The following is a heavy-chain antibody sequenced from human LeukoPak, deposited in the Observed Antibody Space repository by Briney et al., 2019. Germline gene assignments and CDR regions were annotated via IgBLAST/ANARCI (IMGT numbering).Heavy chain of an antibody. CDR3: ARDQDFDWLLSTRGWFDP. CDR1: GFTFSSYS. Sequence: GGSLRLSCAASGFTFSSYSMNWVRQAPGKGLEWVLSISSSSSYIYYADSVKGRFTISRDNAKNSLYLQMNSLRAEDTAVYYCARDQDFDWLLSTRGWFDPWGQGTLVTVSS. J-gene: IGHJ5*02. V-gene: IGHV3-21*01. CDR2: ISSSSSYI. D-gene: IGHD3-9*01.